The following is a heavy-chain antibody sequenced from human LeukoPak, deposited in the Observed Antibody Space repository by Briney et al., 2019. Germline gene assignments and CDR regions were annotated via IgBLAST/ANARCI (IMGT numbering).Heavy chain of an antibody. V-gene: IGHV3-23*01. CDR1: GFPFETNA. CDR2: IGNTET. CDR3: AKDWIQFNRVFDCFDS. D-gene: IGHD5-18*01. J-gene: IGHJ4*02. Sequence: GGSLRLSCTTSGFPFETNAMSWVRQAPGKGLEWVATIGNTETFYADSVTGRFTISRDNSKNTVNLQMNRLRVEDTAIYYCAKDWIQFNRVFDCFDSWGQGTLVTVSS.